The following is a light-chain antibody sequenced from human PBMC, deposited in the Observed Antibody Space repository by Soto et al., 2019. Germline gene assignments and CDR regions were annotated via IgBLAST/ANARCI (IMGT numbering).Light chain of an antibody. J-gene: IGKJ3*01. CDR1: QGISNY. Sequence: DIQMTQSPSSLSAFVGDSVTFTCRASQGISNYLAWYHQKPGKVPKLLVYAASTLQSGVPSRFTGSGSGTEFTLTIRSLQPEDVGTYYCQHYHSPPFTFGPGTKLKIK. CDR3: QHYHSPPFT. CDR2: AAS. V-gene: IGKV1-27*01.